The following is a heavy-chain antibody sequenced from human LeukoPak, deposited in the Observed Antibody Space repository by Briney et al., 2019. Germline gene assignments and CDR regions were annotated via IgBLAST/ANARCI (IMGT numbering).Heavy chain of an antibody. CDR1: GFTFSSYA. CDR2: ISYDGSNK. J-gene: IGHJ4*02. V-gene: IGHV3-30-3*01. D-gene: IGHD3-9*01. Sequence: GGSLRLSCAASGFTFSSYAMHWVRQAPGKGLEWVAVISYDGSNKYYADSVKGRFTISRDNSKNTLYLQMNSLRAEVTAVYYCARATTILTGYSLFDYWGQGTLVTVSS. CDR3: ARATTILTGYSLFDY.